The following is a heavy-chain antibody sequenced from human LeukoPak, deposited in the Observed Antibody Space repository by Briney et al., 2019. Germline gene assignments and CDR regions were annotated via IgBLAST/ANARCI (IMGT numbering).Heavy chain of an antibody. V-gene: IGHV4-59*01. CDR1: GGSISSYH. CDR3: ARAGYSYGYKGGFDY. Sequence: SETLSLTCTVSGGSISSYHWSWIRQPPGKGLEWIGYIYYSGSTNYNPSLKSRVTISVDTSKNQFSLKLSSVTAADTAVYYCARAGYSYGYKGGFDYWGQGTLVTVSS. D-gene: IGHD5-18*01. J-gene: IGHJ4*02. CDR2: IYYSGST.